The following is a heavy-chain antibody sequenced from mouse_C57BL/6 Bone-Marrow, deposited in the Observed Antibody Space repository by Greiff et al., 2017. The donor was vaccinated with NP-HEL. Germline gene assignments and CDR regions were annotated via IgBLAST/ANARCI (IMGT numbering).Heavy chain of an antibody. CDR1: GYTFTDYE. CDR3: TRRGIYGYDGNYAMDY. V-gene: IGHV1-15*01. CDR2: IDPETGGT. Sequence: QVQLQQSGAELVRPGASVTLSCKASGYTFTDYEMHWVKQTPVHGLEWIGAIDPETGGTAYNQMFKGKAILTADKSSSTAYMELRSLTSEDSAVYYCTRRGIYGYDGNYAMDYWGQGTSVTVSS. J-gene: IGHJ4*01. D-gene: IGHD2-2*01.